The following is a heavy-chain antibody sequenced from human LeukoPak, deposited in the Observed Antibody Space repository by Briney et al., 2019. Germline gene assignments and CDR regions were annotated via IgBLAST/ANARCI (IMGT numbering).Heavy chain of an antibody. CDR2: ISSSSSYI. CDR1: GFTFSSYS. J-gene: IGHJ4*02. V-gene: IGHV3-21*01. D-gene: IGHD5-18*01. CDR3: ARDASSYGYLY. Sequence: GGSLRLSCAASGFTFSSYSMNWVRQAPGKGLEWVSSISSSSSYIYYADSVKGRFTISRDNAKNSLYLQMNSLRAEDTAVYYCARDASSYGYLYWGQGTLVTVSS.